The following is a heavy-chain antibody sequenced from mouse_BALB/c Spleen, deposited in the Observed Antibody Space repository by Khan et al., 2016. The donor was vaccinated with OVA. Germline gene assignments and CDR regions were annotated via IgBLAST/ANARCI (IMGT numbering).Heavy chain of an antibody. CDR2: ISSAGTYT. J-gene: IGHJ3*01. V-gene: IGHV5-9-1*01. D-gene: IGHD2-1*01. CDR1: GFTFSTFV. CDR3: TNGNYFLFAY. Sequence: EVELVESGGGLVKPGGSLKLSCSASGFTFSTFVMSWVRQTPEKRVEWVATISSAGTYTYYSDSVKERFTISRDNAKNTLYLQMNILRSHYTAIYYCTNGNYFLFAYWGQATLVTFSA.